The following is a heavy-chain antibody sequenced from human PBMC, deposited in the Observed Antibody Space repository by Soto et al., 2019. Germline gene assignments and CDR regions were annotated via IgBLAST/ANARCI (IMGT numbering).Heavy chain of an antibody. Sequence: GGSLSLSCAASGFTFSSYSMSWVRQAPGKGLEWVSAISGSGGSTYYADSVKGRFTISRDNSKNTLYLQMNSLRAEDTAVYYCAKDPAKAAYYYGSGSPVDYWGQGTLVTVSS. J-gene: IGHJ4*02. CDR2: ISGSGGST. CDR3: AKDPAKAAYYYGSGSPVDY. CDR1: GFTFSSYS. V-gene: IGHV3-23*01. D-gene: IGHD3-10*01.